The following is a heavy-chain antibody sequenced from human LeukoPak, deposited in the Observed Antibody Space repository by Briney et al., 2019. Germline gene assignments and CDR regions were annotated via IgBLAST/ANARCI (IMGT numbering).Heavy chain of an antibody. V-gene: IGHV5-51*01. J-gene: IGHJ4*02. CDR3: ARRGHGSSWYYFDY. D-gene: IGHD6-13*01. CDR1: GYSITSYW. Sequence: GESLKISCKASGYSITSYWIGWVRQVPGKGLEWMGNIYLGGPDSRYRPSFQGQVTISADKSITTAYLQWSSLEASDTAIYYCARRGHGSSWYYFDYWGQGTLVTVSS. CDR2: IYLGGPDS.